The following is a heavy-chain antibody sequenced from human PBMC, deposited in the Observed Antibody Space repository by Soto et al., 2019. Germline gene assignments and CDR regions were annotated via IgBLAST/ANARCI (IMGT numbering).Heavy chain of an antibody. V-gene: IGHV3-23*01. CDR1: GFTFRNHA. CDR2: IRGSGDST. CDR3: AKGLIHLWSFDY. D-gene: IGHD5-18*01. Sequence: EVQLWESGGGLLQPGGSLRLSCAASGFTFRNHAMNWVRQAPGKGLEWVLGIRGSGDSTYYADSVKGRFTISRDNSKNTLYLQMNSLRAEDTAVYYCAKGLIHLWSFDYWGQGTLVTVSS. J-gene: IGHJ4*02.